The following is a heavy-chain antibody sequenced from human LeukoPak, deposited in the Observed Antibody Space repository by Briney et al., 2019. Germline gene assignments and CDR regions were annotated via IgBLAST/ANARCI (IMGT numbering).Heavy chain of an antibody. Sequence: GGSLRLSCAAPGFTFSSYGMHWVRQAPGKGLEWVAVKWYDGSNKYYPDSVQGRFTISRDNSKNTLYLQVNSLRAEDTAVYYCARDRSMSGWYIDLWGRGTLVTVSS. V-gene: IGHV3-33*01. CDR2: KWYDGSNK. CDR1: GFTFSSYG. J-gene: IGHJ2*01. D-gene: IGHD2/OR15-2a*01. CDR3: ARDRSMSGWYIDL.